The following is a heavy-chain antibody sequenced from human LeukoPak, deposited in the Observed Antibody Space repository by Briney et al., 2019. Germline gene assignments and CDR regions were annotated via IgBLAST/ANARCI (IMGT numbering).Heavy chain of an antibody. CDR3: ARDAYYYGDVEFSYYTYYMDV. V-gene: IGHV1-69*13. D-gene: IGHD3-16*01. Sequence: SVKVSCKASGGTFSNYAISWVRQAPGQGLEWMGGIIPIFGTTIYARNFQDRVTITADESTGTTYMDLSSLRSEDTAVYYCARDAYYYGDVEFSYYTYYMDVWGKGTPVTVSS. J-gene: IGHJ6*03. CDR1: GGTFSNYA. CDR2: IIPIFGTT.